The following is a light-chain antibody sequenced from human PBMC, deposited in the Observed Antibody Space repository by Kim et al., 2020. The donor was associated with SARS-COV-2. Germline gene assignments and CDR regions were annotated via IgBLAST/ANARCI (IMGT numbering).Light chain of an antibody. CDR2: GAS. CDR1: QSVSSN. V-gene: IGKV3-15*01. Sequence: EIVMTQSPATLSVSPGERATLSCRASQSVSSNLAWYQQKPGQAPRLLIYGASTRATGIPGRFSGSGSGTEFTLTISSLQSEDFAVYYCQQYSHWPLTFGGGISLEI. CDR3: QQYSHWPLT. J-gene: IGKJ4*01.